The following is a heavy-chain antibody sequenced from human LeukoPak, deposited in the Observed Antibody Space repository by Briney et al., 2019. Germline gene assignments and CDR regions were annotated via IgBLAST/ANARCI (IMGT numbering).Heavy chain of an antibody. CDR2: ISSSSSTI. Sequence: LTGGSLRLSCAASGFTLSSCSMNWVRQAPGKGLEWVSYISSSSSTIYYADSVKGRFTISRDNAKNSLYLQMNSLRAEDTAVYYCARAHPGDYGDFQFDYWGQGTLVTVSS. D-gene: IGHD4-17*01. J-gene: IGHJ4*02. CDR3: ARAHPGDYGDFQFDY. V-gene: IGHV3-48*01. CDR1: GFTLSSCS.